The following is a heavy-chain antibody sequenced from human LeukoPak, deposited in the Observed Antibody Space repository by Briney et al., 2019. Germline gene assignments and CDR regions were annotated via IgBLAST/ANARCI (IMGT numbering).Heavy chain of an antibody. CDR1: GYTFTSYG. Sequence: ASVKVSCKASGYTFTSYGISWVRQAPGQGLEWMGWISAYNSNTNYAQKLQGRVTMTTDTSTSTAYMELRSLRSDDTAVYYCARDYTEDYVWGSYRYPSWFDPWGQGTLVTVSS. CDR3: ARDYTEDYVWGSYRYPSWFDP. CDR2: ISAYNSNT. J-gene: IGHJ5*02. V-gene: IGHV1-18*01. D-gene: IGHD3-16*02.